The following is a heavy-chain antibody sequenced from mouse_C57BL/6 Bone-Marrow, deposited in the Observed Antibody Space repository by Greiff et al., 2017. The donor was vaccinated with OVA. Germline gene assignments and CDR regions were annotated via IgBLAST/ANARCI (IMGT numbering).Heavy chain of an antibody. CDR3: TKGCRRRYFDV. V-gene: IGHV14-4*01. CDR1: GFNIKDDY. CDR2: IDPENGDT. Sequence: VQLQQSGAELVRPGASVKLSCTASGFNIKDDYMHWVKQRPEQGLEWIGWIDPENGDTEYASKFQGKATITADTSSNTAYLQLSSLASDDTAVYYCTKGCRRRYFDVWGTGTTVTVSS. J-gene: IGHJ1*03.